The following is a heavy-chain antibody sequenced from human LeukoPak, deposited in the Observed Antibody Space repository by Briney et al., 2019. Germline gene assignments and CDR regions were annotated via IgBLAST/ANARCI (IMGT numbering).Heavy chain of an antibody. J-gene: IGHJ6*02. D-gene: IGHD3-9*01. V-gene: IGHV4-59*01. CDR3: ARDRWEGYDILTGNYYHYGMDV. Sequence: SETLSLTCTVPGVSIRIYYWTWIRQPPGKGLEWIVHIYYTGSIDYNPSLKSRVTLSVDTSKNQFSLNLSSVTAADTAVYYCARDRWEGYDILTGNYYHYGMDVWGQGTTVTVSS. CDR1: GVSIRIYY. CDR2: IYYTGSI.